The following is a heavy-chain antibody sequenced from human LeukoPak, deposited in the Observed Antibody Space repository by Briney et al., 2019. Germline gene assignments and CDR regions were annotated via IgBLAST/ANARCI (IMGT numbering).Heavy chain of an antibody. CDR1: GGSISSSSYY. CDR3: ARDPDTTELGRWFDP. D-gene: IGHD4-11*01. V-gene: IGHV4-39*07. Sequence: SETLSLTCTVSGGSISSSSYYWGWIRQPPGKGLEWIGSIYYSGSTYYDPSLKSRVTISVDTSKNQFSLKLSSVTAADTAVYYCARDPDTTELGRWFDPWGQGTLVTVSS. J-gene: IGHJ5*02. CDR2: IYYSGST.